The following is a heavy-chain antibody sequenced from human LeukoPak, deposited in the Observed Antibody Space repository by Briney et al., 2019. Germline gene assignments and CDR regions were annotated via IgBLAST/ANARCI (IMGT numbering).Heavy chain of an antibody. V-gene: IGHV1-8*01. Sequence: GASVKVSCKASGYTFTSYDMNWVRQATGQGLEWMGWMNPNSGNTGYAQKFQGRVTMTRNTSISTAYMELSSLRSEDTAAYYCARVYVGMVQVWGLDYWGQGTLVTVSS. CDR1: GYTFTSYD. CDR3: ARVYVGMVQVWGLDY. D-gene: IGHD3-10*01. J-gene: IGHJ4*02. CDR2: MNPNSGNT.